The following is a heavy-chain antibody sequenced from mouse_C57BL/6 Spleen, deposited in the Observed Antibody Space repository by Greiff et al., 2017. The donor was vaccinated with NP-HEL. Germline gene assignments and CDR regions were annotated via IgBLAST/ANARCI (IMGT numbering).Heavy chain of an antibody. CDR3: TRSGDGWD. CDR1: GYTFTDYE. V-gene: IGHV1-15*01. CDR2: IDPETGGT. J-gene: IGHJ2*01. Sequence: VKLMESGAELVRPGASVTLSCKASGYTFTDYEMHWVKQTPVHGLEWIGAIDPETGGTAYNQKFKGKAILTADKSSSTAYMELRSLTSEDSAVYYCTRSGDGWDWGQGTTLTVSS. D-gene: IGHD2-3*01.